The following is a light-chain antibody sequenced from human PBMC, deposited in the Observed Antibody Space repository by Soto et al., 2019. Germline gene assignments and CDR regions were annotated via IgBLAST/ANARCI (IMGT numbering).Light chain of an antibody. Sequence: EIVLTQSPGTLSLSPGERATLSCRASQSVSSSYLAWYQQKPGQAPRLLIYGASSRATGIPDRFSGSRSGTDFTLTISRLEPEDFAVYYCQQYGSSPLRFGQGTKVDIK. CDR1: QSVSSSY. J-gene: IGKJ1*01. V-gene: IGKV3-20*01. CDR3: QQYGSSPLR. CDR2: GAS.